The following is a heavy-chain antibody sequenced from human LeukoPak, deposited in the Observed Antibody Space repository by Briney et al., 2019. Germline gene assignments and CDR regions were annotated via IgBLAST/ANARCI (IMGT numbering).Heavy chain of an antibody. J-gene: IGHJ6*02. CDR1: GFTFSTYA. D-gene: IGHD3-10*01. Sequence: GGSLRLSCAASGFTFSTYAMHWVRQAPGKGLEWVVVISYDGSNKYYADSVKGRFTISRDNSKNTLYLQMNSLRAEDTAVYYCARGARVYLREVYYYGMDVWGQGTTVTVSS. CDR3: ARGARVYLREVYYYGMDV. V-gene: IGHV3-30-3*01. CDR2: ISYDGSNK.